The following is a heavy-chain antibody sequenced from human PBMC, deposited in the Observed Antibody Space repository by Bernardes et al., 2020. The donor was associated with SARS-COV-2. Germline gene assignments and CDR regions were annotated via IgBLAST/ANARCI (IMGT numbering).Heavy chain of an antibody. V-gene: IGHV3-23*01. D-gene: IGHD1-1*01. CDR3: AKCVQGSYAMDV. CDR1: GFIFSRNA. Sequence: GGSLRLSCAASGFIFSRNAMTWVRQAPGKGLEWLSGISGSGGSTYYADSVKGRFTISRNNSKNTLYLEMNSLKADDTAIYYCAKCVQGSYAMDVWGQGTTVTVAS. CDR2: ISGSGGST. J-gene: IGHJ6*02.